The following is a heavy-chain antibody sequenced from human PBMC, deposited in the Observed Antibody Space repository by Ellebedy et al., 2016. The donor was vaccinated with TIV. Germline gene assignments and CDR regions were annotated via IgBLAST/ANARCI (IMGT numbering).Heavy chain of an antibody. CDR3: ARAETKYYFDY. V-gene: IGHV3-9*01. Sequence: SLKISCAASGFTFDDYAMHWVRQAPGKGLEWVSGISWNSGSIGYADSVKGRFTISRDNAKNSLYLQMNSLRAEDTALYYCARAETKYYFDYWGQGTLVTVSS. J-gene: IGHJ4*02. CDR1: GFTFDDYA. CDR2: ISWNSGSI.